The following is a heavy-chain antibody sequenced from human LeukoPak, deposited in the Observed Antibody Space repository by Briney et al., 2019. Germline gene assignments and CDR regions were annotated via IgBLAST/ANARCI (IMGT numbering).Heavy chain of an antibody. Sequence: ASVTVSCKASGYTFTSYGISWVRQAPGQGLEWMGWISAYNGNTNYAQKLQGRVTMTTDTSTSTAYMELRSLRSDDTAVYYCARVCTYCSSTSCLLSGDCYSFPHDYWGQGTLVTVSS. V-gene: IGHV1-18*01. CDR2: ISAYNGNT. J-gene: IGHJ4*02. CDR1: GYTFTSYG. CDR3: ARVCTYCSSTSCLLSGDCYSFPHDY. D-gene: IGHD2-2*01.